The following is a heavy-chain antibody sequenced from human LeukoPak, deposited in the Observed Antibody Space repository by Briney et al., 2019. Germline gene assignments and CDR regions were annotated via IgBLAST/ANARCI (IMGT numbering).Heavy chain of an antibody. J-gene: IGHJ4*02. CDR3: ARDGLGIDY. V-gene: IGHV3-33*01. D-gene: IGHD7-27*01. CDR1: GFTFSRYG. CDR2: IWYDGSNK. Sequence: GRSLRLSCAASGFTFSRYGMHWVRQAPGKGLEWVPIIWYDGSNKYYADSVKGRFIISRDNSKNTLYLQMNSLRAEDTAVYYCARDGLGIDYWGQGILVTVSS.